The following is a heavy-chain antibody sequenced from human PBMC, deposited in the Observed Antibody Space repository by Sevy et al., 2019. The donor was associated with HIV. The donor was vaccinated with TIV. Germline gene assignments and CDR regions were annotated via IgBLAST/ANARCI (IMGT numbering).Heavy chain of an antibody. CDR3: ARGTPTLYSSSSSDYYYGMDV. CDR1: GGSFSGHY. D-gene: IGHD6-6*01. V-gene: IGHV4-34*01. CDR2: INHSGST. J-gene: IGHJ6*02. Sequence: SETLSLTCAVYGGSFSGHYWSWIRQPPGKGLEWIGEINHSGSTNYNPSPKSRVTISVDTSKNQFSLKLSSVTAADTAVYYCARGTPTLYSSSSSDYYYGMDVWGQGTTVTVSS.